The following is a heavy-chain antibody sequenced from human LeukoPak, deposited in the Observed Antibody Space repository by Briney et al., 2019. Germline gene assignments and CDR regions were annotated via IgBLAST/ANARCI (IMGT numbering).Heavy chain of an antibody. CDR3: AREVVTGHYYYYYGMDV. CDR1: GGSISSGSYY. V-gene: IGHV4-61*02. Sequence: SDTLSLTCTVSGGSISSGSYYWSWIRQPAGKGLEWIGRIYTSGSTNYNPSLKSRVTISVDTSKNQFSLKLSSVTAADTAVYYCAREVVTGHYYYYYGMDVWGQGTTVTVSS. D-gene: IGHD4-23*01. J-gene: IGHJ6*02. CDR2: IYTSGST.